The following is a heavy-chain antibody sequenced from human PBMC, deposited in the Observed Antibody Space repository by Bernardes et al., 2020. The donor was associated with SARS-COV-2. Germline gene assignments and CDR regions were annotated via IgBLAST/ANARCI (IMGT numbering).Heavy chain of an antibody. CDR1: GLTLGSFF. CDR3: ATDSARGTGATSDAFDV. CDR2: ISDSGGTT. D-gene: IGHD7-27*01. V-gene: IGHV3-23*01. Sequence: GGSLRLSCAASGLTLGSFFMSWVRQAPGKGLEWVASISDSGGTTLYADSVKGRFAIFRDNSKNTLYLQTISPRGDDTAMYYCATDSARGTGATSDAFDVWGQGTKVTVSS. J-gene: IGHJ3*01.